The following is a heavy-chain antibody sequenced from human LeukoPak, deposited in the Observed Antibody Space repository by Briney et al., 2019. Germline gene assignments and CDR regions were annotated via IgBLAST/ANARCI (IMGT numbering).Heavy chain of an antibody. V-gene: IGHV3-74*01. CDR2: IKSDGSIT. D-gene: IGHD3-10*01. CDR1: DFSFTTYA. CDR3: ARGPMVRTNLFDY. Sequence: GGSLRLSCAASDFSFTTYAMSWVRQAPGKGLEWVSRIKSDGSITSYADSVKGRFTISRDNAKNTLYLQMNSLRAEDTAVYYCARGPMVRTNLFDYWGQGTLVTVSS. J-gene: IGHJ4*02.